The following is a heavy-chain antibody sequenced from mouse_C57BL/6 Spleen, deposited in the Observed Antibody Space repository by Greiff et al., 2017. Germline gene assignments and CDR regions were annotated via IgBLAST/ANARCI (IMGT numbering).Heavy chain of an antibody. CDR1: GYAFSSSW. CDR2: IYPGDGDT. V-gene: IGHV1-82*01. J-gene: IGHJ2*01. Sequence: VQLQESGPELVKPGASVKISCKASGYAFSSSWMNWVKQRPGKGLEWIGRIYPGDGDTNYNGKFKGKATLTADKSSSTAYMQLSSLTSEDSAVYFCARWVTAQATDYWGQGTTLTVSS. CDR3: ARWVTAQATDY. D-gene: IGHD3-2*02.